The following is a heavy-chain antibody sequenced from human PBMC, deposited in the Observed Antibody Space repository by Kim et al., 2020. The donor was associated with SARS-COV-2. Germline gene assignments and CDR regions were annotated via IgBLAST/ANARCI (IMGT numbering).Heavy chain of an antibody. CDR3: AKDMGSGGIAVAAHYYYYGMDV. V-gene: IGHV3-9*01. CDR2: ISWNSGSI. J-gene: IGHJ6*02. Sequence: GGSLRLSCAASGFTFDDYAMHWVRQAPGKGLEWVSGISWNSGSIGYADSVKGRFTISRDNAKNSLYLQMNSLRAEDTALYYCAKDMGSGGIAVAAHYYYYGMDVWGQGTTVTVSS. CDR1: GFTFDDYA. D-gene: IGHD6-19*01.